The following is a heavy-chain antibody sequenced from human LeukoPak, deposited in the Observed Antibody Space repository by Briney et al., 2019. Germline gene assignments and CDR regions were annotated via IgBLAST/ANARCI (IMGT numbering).Heavy chain of an antibody. V-gene: IGHV3-30*04. D-gene: IGHD6-19*01. CDR1: GFTLSSYA. J-gene: IGHJ4*02. CDR3: ARDGEYSSGWYQYYFDY. CDR2: ISYDGSNK. Sequence: GGSLRLSRAASGFTLSSYAMHWVRQAPGKGLEWVAVISYDGSNKYYADSVKGRFTISRDNSKNTLYLQMNSLRAEDTAVCYCARDGEYSSGWYQYYFDYWGQGTLVTVSS.